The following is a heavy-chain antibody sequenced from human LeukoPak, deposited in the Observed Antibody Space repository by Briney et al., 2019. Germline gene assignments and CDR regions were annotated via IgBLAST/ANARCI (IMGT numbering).Heavy chain of an antibody. D-gene: IGHD5-18*01. CDR2: ISHSGST. V-gene: IGHV4-34*01. CDR3: ARSVQLWFSGPLTSNWFDP. J-gene: IGHJ5*02. CDR1: GGSFSGYY. Sequence: SETLSLTCAVYGGSFSGYYWSWIRQPPGKGLEWIGEISHSGSTNYNPSLKSRVTISVDTSKNQFSLKLSSVTAADTAVYYCARSVQLWFSGPLTSNWFDPWGQGTLVTVSS.